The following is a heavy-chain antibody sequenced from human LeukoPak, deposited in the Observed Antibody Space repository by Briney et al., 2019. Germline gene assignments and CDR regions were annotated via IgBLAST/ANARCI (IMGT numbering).Heavy chain of an antibody. CDR3: ARHYLWAMAKFDP. CDR2: INHSGST. D-gene: IGHD5-18*01. CDR1: GGSFSGYY. J-gene: IGHJ5*02. Sequence: PSETLSLTCAVYGGSFSGYYWSWIRQPPGKGLEWIGEINHSGSTNYNPSLKSRVTISVDTSKNQFSLKLSSVTAADTAVYYCARHYLWAMAKFDPWGQGALVTVSS. V-gene: IGHV4-34*01.